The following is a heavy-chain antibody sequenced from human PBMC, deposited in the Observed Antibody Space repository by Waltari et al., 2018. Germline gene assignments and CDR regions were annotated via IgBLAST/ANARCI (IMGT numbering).Heavy chain of an antibody. Sequence: EVQLVESGGGLVQPGGSLRLSCAASGFTFSYYYMAWVRQAPGKGLEWVGRSRGKAHGHTTEHDTSVKCRFTVSRDASSNSLLLQMERLKTEDTAVYYCARGSIAVTAGANYHGMDVWGQGTTVTVSS. D-gene: IGHD6-19*01. V-gene: IGHV3-72*01. CDR2: SRGKAHGHTT. J-gene: IGHJ6*02. CDR3: ARGSIAVTAGANYHGMDV. CDR1: GFTFSYYY.